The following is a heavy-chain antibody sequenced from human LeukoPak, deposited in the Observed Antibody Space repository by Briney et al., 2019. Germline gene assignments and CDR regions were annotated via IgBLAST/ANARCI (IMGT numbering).Heavy chain of an antibody. Sequence: ASVKVSCKASGGTFSSYAISWVRQAPGQGLEWMGWMNPNSGNTGYAQKFQGRVTITRNTSISTAYMELSSLRSEDTAVYYCARGPDYYDSSGYYKNYYYYYMDVWGKGTTVTVSS. D-gene: IGHD3-22*01. CDR3: ARGPDYYDSSGYYKNYYYYYMDV. V-gene: IGHV1-8*03. J-gene: IGHJ6*03. CDR1: GGTFSSYA. CDR2: MNPNSGNT.